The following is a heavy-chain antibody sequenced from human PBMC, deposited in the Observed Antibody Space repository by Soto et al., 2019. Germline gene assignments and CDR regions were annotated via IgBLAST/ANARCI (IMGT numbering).Heavy chain of an antibody. D-gene: IGHD1-1*01. J-gene: IGHJ4*02. CDR2: INHSGST. Sequence: KPSETLFLTCAVYGGSFSGYYWSWIRQPPGKGLEWIGEINHSGSTNYNPSLKSRVTISVDTSKNQFSLKTGAMTAAYTAVDYCDNGNDGDFDYWGQGTLVTVSS. V-gene: IGHV4-34*01. CDR1: GGSFSGYY. CDR3: DNGNDGDFDY.